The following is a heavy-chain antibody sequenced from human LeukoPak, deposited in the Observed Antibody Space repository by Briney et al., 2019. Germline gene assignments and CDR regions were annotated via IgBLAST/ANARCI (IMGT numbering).Heavy chain of an antibody. D-gene: IGHD3-22*01. J-gene: IGHJ4*02. CDR1: GFTFSSYA. Sequence: GGSLRLSCAASGFTFSSYAMSWVRQAPGTGLEWVSAISDSGGGTYYAASVRGRFTISRDNSKNTLHLQMNSLRAEDTAVYYCAKYYYDSSGSRHFDYWGQGTLVTVSS. CDR3: AKYYYDSSGSRHFDY. V-gene: IGHV3-23*01. CDR2: ISDSGGGT.